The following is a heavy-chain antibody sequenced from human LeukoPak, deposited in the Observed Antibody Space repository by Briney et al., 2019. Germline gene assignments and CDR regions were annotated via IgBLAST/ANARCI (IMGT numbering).Heavy chain of an antibody. CDR3: AKHRYSSSTNYYFDS. V-gene: IGHV4-4*07. CDR2: INTSGST. J-gene: IGHJ4*02. D-gene: IGHD6-6*01. Sequence: PSETLSLTCSVSGGSITTYYWSWIRNPAAKGLEWIGRINTSGSTNYNPSLKSRVTMSVDTSKNQFSLKLSSVTAADTAVYYCAKHRYSSSTNYYFDSWGQGTLVTASS. CDR1: GGSITTYY.